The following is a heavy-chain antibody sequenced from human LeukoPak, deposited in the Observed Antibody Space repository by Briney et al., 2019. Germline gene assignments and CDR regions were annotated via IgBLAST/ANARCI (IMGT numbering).Heavy chain of an antibody. CDR3: ARAGSWYDGYFDL. J-gene: IGHJ2*01. D-gene: IGHD6-13*01. Sequence: ASVKVSCKASGGTFSSYAISWVRQAPGQGLEWMGRIIPILGIANYAQKFQGRVTITADKSTSTAYMEPSSLRSEDTAVYYCARAGSWYDGYFDLWGRGTLVTVSS. CDR2: IIPILGIA. CDR1: GGTFSSYA. V-gene: IGHV1-69*04.